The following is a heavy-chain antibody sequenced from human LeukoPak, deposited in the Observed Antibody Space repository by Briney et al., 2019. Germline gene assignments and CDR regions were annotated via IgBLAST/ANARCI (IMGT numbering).Heavy chain of an antibody. J-gene: IGHJ4*02. CDR3: AKDPSTVTTLVFDY. V-gene: IGHV3-30*18. Sequence: GRSLRLSCAASGFTFSSYGMHWVRQAPGKGLEWVAVISYDGSNKYYADSVEGRFTISRDNSKNTLYLQMNSLRAEDTAVYYCAKDPSTVTTLVFDYWGQGTLVTVSS. D-gene: IGHD4-17*01. CDR2: ISYDGSNK. CDR1: GFTFSSYG.